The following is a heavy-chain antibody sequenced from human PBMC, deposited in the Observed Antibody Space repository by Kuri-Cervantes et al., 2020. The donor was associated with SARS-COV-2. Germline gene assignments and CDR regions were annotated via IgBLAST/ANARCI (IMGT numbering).Heavy chain of an antibody. J-gene: IGHJ3*02. CDR2: ISGSGGST. CDR1: GFTFSSYA. Sequence: GESPKISCAASGFTFSSYAMSWVRQAPGKGLEWVSAISGSGGSTYYADSVKGRFTISRDNSKNTLYLQMNSLRAEDTAVYYCAKDREDIVVVPAAHSPDAFDIWGQGTMVTVSS. D-gene: IGHD2-2*01. CDR3: AKDREDIVVVPAAHSPDAFDI. V-gene: IGHV3-23*01.